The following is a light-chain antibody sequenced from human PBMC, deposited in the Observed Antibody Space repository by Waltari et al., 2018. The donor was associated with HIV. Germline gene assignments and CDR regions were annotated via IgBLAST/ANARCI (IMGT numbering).Light chain of an antibody. Sequence: EIVLTQSPGTLSLSPGERATLSCRASQSVSSNSLAWYQLKRGQAPRLLIYGASSRATGIPDRFSGSGSATDFILTISRLEPEDFAVYYCQQYDNSHQTFGQGTRLEIK. V-gene: IGKV3-20*01. CDR3: QQYDNSHQT. J-gene: IGKJ5*01. CDR1: QSVSSNS. CDR2: GAS.